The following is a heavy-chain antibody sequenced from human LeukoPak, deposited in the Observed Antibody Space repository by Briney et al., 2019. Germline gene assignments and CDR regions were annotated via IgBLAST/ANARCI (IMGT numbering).Heavy chain of an antibody. CDR3: ARDLPADTGYETHDY. Sequence: ASVKVSCKTSGYTFTNYAISWVRQAPGQRLEWVGWTSAYNGNTDYAQKFQGRVTMTTDSSTSTAYMELRSLRSDDTAVYYCARDLPADTGYETHDYWGQGTLVTVSS. CDR2: TSAYNGNT. CDR1: GYTFTNYA. V-gene: IGHV1-18*01. J-gene: IGHJ4*02. D-gene: IGHD5-12*01.